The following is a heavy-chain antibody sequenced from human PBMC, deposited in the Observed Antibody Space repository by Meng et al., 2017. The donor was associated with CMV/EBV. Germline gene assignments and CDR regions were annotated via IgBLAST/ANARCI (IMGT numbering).Heavy chain of an antibody. CDR2: IKSKTDGGTT. V-gene: IGHV3-15*01. Sequence: GESLKISCAASGFTFSNAWMSWVRQAPGKGLEWVGRIKSKTDGGTTDYAAPVKGRFTISRDDSKNTLYLQMNSLRAEDTALYYCAKDIIAGSEYSSGWYQSYYYYGMDVWGQGTTVTVSS. J-gene: IGHJ6*02. CDR3: AKDIIAGSEYSSGWYQSYYYYGMDV. D-gene: IGHD6-19*01. CDR1: GFTFSNAW.